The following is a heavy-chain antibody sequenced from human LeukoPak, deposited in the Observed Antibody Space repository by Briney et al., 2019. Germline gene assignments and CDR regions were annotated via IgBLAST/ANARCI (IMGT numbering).Heavy chain of an antibody. V-gene: IGHV4-39*01. CDR3: ARHMGQQLVRGLIYDY. D-gene: IGHD6-13*01. CDR1: GGSISSSSDY. J-gene: IGHJ4*02. Sequence: PSETLSLTCTVSGGSISSSSDYWGWIRQPPGKWLEWIGSFYYSGSTCYNPSLKSRVTISVDTSKNQFSLKLSSVTAADTAVYYCARHMGQQLVRGLIYDYWGQGTLVTVSS. CDR2: FYYSGST.